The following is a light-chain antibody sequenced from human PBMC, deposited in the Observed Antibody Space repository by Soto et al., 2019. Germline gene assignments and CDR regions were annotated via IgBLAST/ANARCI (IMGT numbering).Light chain of an antibody. CDR2: GAS. CDR3: QQYDNSPALFT. CDR1: QSVSSSY. Sequence: EIVLTQSPGTLSLSPGERATLSCRASQSVSSSYLAWYQQKPGQAPRLLIYGASSRAAGIPDRFSGSGSGTDFTLTISRREPEDIAVYYCQQYDNSPALFTFGPGTKVDIK. J-gene: IGKJ3*01. V-gene: IGKV3-20*01.